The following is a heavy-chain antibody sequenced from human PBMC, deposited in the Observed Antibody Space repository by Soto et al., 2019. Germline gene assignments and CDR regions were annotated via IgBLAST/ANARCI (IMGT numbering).Heavy chain of an antibody. D-gene: IGHD2-2*01. CDR2: IYHSGSA. CDR1: GGSVSSTYW. V-gene: IGHV4-4*02. J-gene: IGHJ4*02. CDR3: ARDNPTSGSYHLDY. Sequence: QVELQESGPGLVKPSGTLSLTCAVSGGSVSSTYWWSWVRQPPGKGLEWIGEIYHSGSANYNPSLKGRGTISGDNSKDPVSLDLNSVTSADTAVYYCARDNPTSGSYHLDYWGQGTLVTVSS.